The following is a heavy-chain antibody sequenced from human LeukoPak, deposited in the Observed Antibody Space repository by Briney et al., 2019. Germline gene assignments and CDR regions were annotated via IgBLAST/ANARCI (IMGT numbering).Heavy chain of an antibody. Sequence: ASVKVSCKASGYTFTSYCMHWVRQAPGQGLEWMGIINPSGGSTSYAQKFQGRVTMTRNTSTSTVYMELSSLRSEDTAVYYCARDVGDGYNPYYFDYWGQGTLVTVSS. CDR3: ARDVGDGYNPYYFDY. CDR2: INPSGGST. CDR1: GYTFTSYC. V-gene: IGHV1-46*01. D-gene: IGHD5-24*01. J-gene: IGHJ4*02.